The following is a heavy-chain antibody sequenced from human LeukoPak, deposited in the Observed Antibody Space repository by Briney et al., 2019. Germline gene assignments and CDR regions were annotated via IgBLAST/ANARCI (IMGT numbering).Heavy chain of an antibody. D-gene: IGHD3-10*01. Sequence: PGGSLRLSCAASGFTFSSYAMHWVRQAPGKGLEWVAVISYDGSNKYYADSVKGRFTISRDNSKNTLYLQMNSLRAEDTAVYYCARELWFGESDGGIFDYWGRGTLVTVSS. CDR1: GFTFSSYA. CDR3: ARELWFGESDGGIFDY. J-gene: IGHJ4*02. V-gene: IGHV3-30-3*01. CDR2: ISYDGSNK.